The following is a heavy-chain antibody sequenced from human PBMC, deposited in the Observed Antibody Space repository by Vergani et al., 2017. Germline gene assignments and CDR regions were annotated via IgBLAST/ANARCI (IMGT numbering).Heavy chain of an antibody. J-gene: IGHJ5*02. D-gene: IGHD6-19*01. CDR1: GASIRSSNYY. Sequence: QLQLQESGPGLVKPSATLSLPCSVSGASIRSSNYYWGWIRQPPGKGLGWIASIYYSGSTYHNPSLKSRVTISVDTSKNHFSLKLSSVTAADTAVYFCARHSTVEWLVKLGWIDPWGQGILVTVSS. CDR3: ARHSTVEWLVKLGWIDP. V-gene: IGHV4-39*01. CDR2: IYYSGST.